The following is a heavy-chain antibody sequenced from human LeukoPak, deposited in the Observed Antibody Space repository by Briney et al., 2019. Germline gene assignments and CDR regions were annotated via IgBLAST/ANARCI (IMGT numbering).Heavy chain of an antibody. CDR2: ISQDGSTQ. D-gene: IGHD4-23*01. J-gene: IGHJ3*02. CDR1: GFTFRNYV. CDR3: ARENSAFDI. V-gene: IGHV3-30*04. Sequence: GGSLRLSCAASGFTFRNYVMHWGRQAPGKGLEWVAGISQDGSTQYYADSVKGRSTMSRDNSKNTVHLQMNSLRAEDTALYYCARENSAFDIWGHGTMVTVSS.